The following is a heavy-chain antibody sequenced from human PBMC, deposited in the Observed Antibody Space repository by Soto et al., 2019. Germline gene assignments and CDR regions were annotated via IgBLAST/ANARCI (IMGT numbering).Heavy chain of an antibody. CDR3: AKDSGDCSSTSCQNDAFDI. V-gene: IGHV3-9*01. J-gene: IGHJ3*02. CDR1: GFTFDDYA. Sequence: SLKISCAASGFTFDDYAMHWVRQAPGKGLEWVSGISWNSGSIGYADSVKGRFTISRDNAKNSLYLQMNSLRAEDTALYYCAKDSGDCSSTSCQNDAFDIWGQGTIVTVSS. CDR2: ISWNSGSI. D-gene: IGHD2-2*01.